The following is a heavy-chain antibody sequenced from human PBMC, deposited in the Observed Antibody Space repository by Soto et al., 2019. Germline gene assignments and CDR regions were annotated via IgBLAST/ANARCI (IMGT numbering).Heavy chain of an antibody. D-gene: IGHD4-4*01. J-gene: IGHJ4*02. Sequence: SVKVSCNASLGTFSSYAISWVRQAPGQGLEWMGGIIPIFGTANYAQKFQGRVTITADESTSTAYMELSSLRSEDTAVYYCARVAGNYKSDGGWLPDYWGQGTLVTVYS. CDR3: ARVAGNYKSDGGWLPDY. CDR2: IIPIFGTA. V-gene: IGHV1-69*13. CDR1: LGTFSSYA.